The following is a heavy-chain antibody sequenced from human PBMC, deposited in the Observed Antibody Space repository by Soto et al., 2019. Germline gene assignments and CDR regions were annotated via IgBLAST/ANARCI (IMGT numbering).Heavy chain of an antibody. D-gene: IGHD3-9*01. CDR3: AKDLNYDILTGYA. J-gene: IGHJ5*02. CDR1: GFTFSSYG. CDR2: IWYDGSNK. V-gene: IGHV3-33*06. Sequence: PGGSLRLSCAASGFTFSSYGMHWVRQAPGKGLEWVAVIWYDGSNKYYADSVKGRFTISRDNSKNTLYLQMNSLRAEDTAVYYCAKDLNYDILTGYAWGQGTLVTVSS.